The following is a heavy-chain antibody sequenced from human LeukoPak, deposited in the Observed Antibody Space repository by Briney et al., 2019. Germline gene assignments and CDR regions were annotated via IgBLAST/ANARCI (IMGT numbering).Heavy chain of an antibody. CDR2: IKQDGSEK. J-gene: IGHJ4*02. CDR3: VILIAAAGTPLRF. Sequence: PGGSLRLSCAASGVTFSTYWMTWVRQAPGKGLEWVANIKQDGSEKYYVDSVKGRFTISRDNAKNSLYLQMNSLRAEDTAVYYCVILIAAAGTPLRFWGQGTLVAVSS. D-gene: IGHD6-13*01. V-gene: IGHV3-7*03. CDR1: GVTFSTYW.